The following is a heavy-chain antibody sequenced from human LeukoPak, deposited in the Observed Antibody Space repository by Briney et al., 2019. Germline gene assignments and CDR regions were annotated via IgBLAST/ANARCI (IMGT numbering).Heavy chain of an antibody. D-gene: IGHD6-6*01. CDR3: AREFQEYASSYDAFDI. V-gene: IGHV3-48*04. CDR2: ISETSGTI. CDR1: GFTFGDYK. Sequence: PGGSLRLSCAASGFTFGDYKMNWVRKAPGKGLEWVSYISETSGTIYYANSVKGRFTISRDNAKNSLYLQMNSLRAEDTAVYFCAREFQEYASSYDAFDIWGQGTLVTVSS. J-gene: IGHJ3*02.